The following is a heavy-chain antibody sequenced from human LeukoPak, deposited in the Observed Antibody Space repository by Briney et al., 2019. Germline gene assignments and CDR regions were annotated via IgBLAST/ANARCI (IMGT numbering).Heavy chain of an antibody. Sequence: AGGSLRLSCAASGFTFSSYAMSWVRQAPGKGLEWVSAISGSGGSTYYADSVKGRFTISRDNSKNTLYLQMNSLRAEDTAVYYCAKDPWLTSEYFQHWGQGTLATVSS. J-gene: IGHJ1*01. V-gene: IGHV3-23*01. CDR3: AKDPWLTSEYFQH. CDR1: GFTFSSYA. CDR2: ISGSGGST. D-gene: IGHD6-19*01.